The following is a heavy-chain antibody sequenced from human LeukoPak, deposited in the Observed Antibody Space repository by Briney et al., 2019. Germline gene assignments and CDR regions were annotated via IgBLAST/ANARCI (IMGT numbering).Heavy chain of an antibody. D-gene: IGHD2-8*01. CDR3: ARVRCTNGVCYLDY. CDR1: GFTFSSYS. V-gene: IGHV3-48*01. CDR2: ISSSSSTI. J-gene: IGHJ4*02. Sequence: GGSLRLSCAASGFTFSSYSMNWVRQAPGKGLEWVSYISSSSSTIYYADSVKGRFTISRDNAKNSLYLQMNSLRAEVTAVYYCARVRCTNGVCYLDYWGQGTLVTVSS.